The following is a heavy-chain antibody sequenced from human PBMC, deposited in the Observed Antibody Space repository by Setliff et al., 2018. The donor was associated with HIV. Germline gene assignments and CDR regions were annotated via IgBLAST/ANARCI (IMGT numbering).Heavy chain of an antibody. D-gene: IGHD3-22*01. CDR3: ARDGRDGSGYRTFDY. Sequence: PSETLSLTCTVSGGSISNGNYYWAWIRQSPGKGLEWIGSGVNSGRSYYNPSLKSRVTVSVDTSTNHLSLRLTSVTAADTALYYCARDGRDGSGYRTFDYWGRGTLVTVSS. CDR1: GGSISNGNYY. CDR2: GVNSGRS. J-gene: IGHJ4*02. V-gene: IGHV4-39*02.